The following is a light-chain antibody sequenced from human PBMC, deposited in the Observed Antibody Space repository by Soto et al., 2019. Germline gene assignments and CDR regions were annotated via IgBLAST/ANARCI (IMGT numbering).Light chain of an antibody. CDR2: GNS. V-gene: IGLV1-40*01. Sequence: QSVLTQPPSVSGAPGQSVTISCTGSSSNIGAGYDVHWYQQLPGTAPKLLIYGNSNRPSGVPDRFSGSKSGTSASLAITGLQAEDEADYYCQSYDSSLRYVFGTGTKLTVL. CDR1: SSNIGAGYD. J-gene: IGLJ1*01. CDR3: QSYDSSLRYV.